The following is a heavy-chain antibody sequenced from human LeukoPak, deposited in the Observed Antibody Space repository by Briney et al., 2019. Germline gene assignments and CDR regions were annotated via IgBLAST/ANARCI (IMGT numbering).Heavy chain of an antibody. Sequence: SVKVSCNASGGTFSSYAISWVRQAPGQGLEWMGGTIPIFGTANYAHKFQGRVTITTDESTSTAYMELSSLRSDDTAVYYCARPKESSSGWYSALNWGQGTLVTVSS. CDR1: GGTFSSYA. V-gene: IGHV1-69*05. D-gene: IGHD6-19*01. CDR3: ARPKESSSGWYSALN. CDR2: TIPIFGTA. J-gene: IGHJ4*02.